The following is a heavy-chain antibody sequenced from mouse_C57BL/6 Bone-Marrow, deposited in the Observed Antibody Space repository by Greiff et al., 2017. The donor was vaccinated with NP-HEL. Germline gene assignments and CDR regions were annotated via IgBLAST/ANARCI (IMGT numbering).Heavy chain of an antibody. CDR3: ARGGYGYDEFAY. Sequence: VKLQQPGAELVKPGASVKLSCKASGYTFTSYWMHWVKQRPGQGLEWIGMIHPNSGSTNYNEKFKSKATLTVDKSSSTAYMQLSSLTSEDSAVYYCARGGYGYDEFAYWGQGTLVTVSA. V-gene: IGHV1-64*01. D-gene: IGHD2-2*01. CDR1: GYTFTSYW. CDR2: IHPNSGST. J-gene: IGHJ3*01.